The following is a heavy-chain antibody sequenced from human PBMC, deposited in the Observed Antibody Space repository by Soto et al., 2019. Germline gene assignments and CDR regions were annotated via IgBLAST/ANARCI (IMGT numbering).Heavy chain of an antibody. CDR2: ISGSGGSS. CDR1: GFTFSSYA. D-gene: IGHD4-17*01. CDR3: AKVLHDYGDYNYYGMDV. V-gene: IGHV3-23*01. Sequence: GGSLRLSCAASGFTFSSYAMSWVRQAPGKGLEWVSAISGSGGSSYYADSGRGRFTIARSKSKNTLYLQMNSMRAEDADVYYCAKVLHDYGDYNYYGMDVWGQGTTVTVSS. J-gene: IGHJ6*02.